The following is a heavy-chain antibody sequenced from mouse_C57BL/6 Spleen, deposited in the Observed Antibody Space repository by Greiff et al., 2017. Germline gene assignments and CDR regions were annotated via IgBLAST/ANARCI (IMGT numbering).Heavy chain of an antibody. CDR1: GYSITSGYY. V-gene: IGHV3-6*01. Sequence: EVHLVESGPGLVKPSQSLSLTCSVTGYSITSGYYWNWIRQFPGNKLEWMGYISYDGSNNYNPSLKNRLSITRDTAKNQFFLKLNSVTTEDTATYSCARDGVGSTAFAYWGQGTLVTVSA. CDR2: ISYDGSN. J-gene: IGHJ3*01. D-gene: IGHD1-1*01. CDR3: ARDGVGSTAFAY.